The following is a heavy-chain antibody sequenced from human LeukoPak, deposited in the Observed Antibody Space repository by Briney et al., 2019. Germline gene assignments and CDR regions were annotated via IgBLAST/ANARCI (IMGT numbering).Heavy chain of an antibody. CDR1: GFTFSSYS. J-gene: IGHJ5*02. V-gene: IGHV3-21*01. D-gene: IGHD3-10*01. Sequence: GGSLRLSCAASGFTFSSYSMNWVRQAPGKGLEWVSSISSSSSYIYYADSVKGRFTISRDNAKNSLYLQMNSLRAEDTAVYYCAINEGALGVTDEGTWGQGTLVTVSS. CDR3: AINEGALGVTDEGT. CDR2: ISSSSSYI.